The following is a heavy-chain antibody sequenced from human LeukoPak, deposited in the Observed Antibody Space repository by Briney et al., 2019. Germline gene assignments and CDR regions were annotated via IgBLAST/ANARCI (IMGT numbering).Heavy chain of an antibody. Sequence: PGGSLRLSCAASGFPFRTYDMNWVRQAPGKGLEWISYISSGGIVSYPDSVKGRFIISRDNATNSLFLHMNSLRAKDTAIYYCARLIVAEENDYSGQGTLVTVSS. V-gene: IGHV3-48*03. CDR2: ISSGGIV. CDR3: ARLIVAEENDY. CDR1: GFPFRTYD. D-gene: IGHD5-12*01. J-gene: IGHJ4*02.